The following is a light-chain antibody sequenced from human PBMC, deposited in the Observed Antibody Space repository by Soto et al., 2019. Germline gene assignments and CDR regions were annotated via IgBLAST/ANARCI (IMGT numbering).Light chain of an antibody. CDR3: QKYNSAPLT. CDR2: AAS. CDR1: QGISHY. J-gene: IGKJ4*01. V-gene: IGKV1-27*01. Sequence: DIPMTQSPSSLSASVGDRVTITCRASQGISHYLAWYQQKPGKVPKLLIYAASTLQSGVPSRFSGSGSGTDFTLTISSLQPEDVATYYCQKYNSAPLTFGEGTKVEIK.